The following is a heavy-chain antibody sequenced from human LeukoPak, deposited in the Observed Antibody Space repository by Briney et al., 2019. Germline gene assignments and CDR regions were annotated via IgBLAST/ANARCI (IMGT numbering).Heavy chain of an antibody. CDR1: GFTFSSYA. D-gene: IGHD3-10*01. V-gene: IGHV3-23*01. Sequence: QPGGSLRLSCAASGFTFSSYAMSWVRQAPGKGLEWVSAISGSGGSTYYVDSVKGRFTISRDNSKNTLYLQMNSLRAEDTAVYYCAKDRLNYGSGTYYFDYWGQGTLVTVSS. CDR3: AKDRLNYGSGTYYFDY. J-gene: IGHJ4*02. CDR2: ISGSGGST.